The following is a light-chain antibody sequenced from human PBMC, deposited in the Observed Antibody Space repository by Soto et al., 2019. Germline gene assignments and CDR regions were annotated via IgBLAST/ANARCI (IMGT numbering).Light chain of an antibody. CDR2: GVS. Sequence: EIVMTQSPVTLSVSPGERVTLSCRASQSVSSNLAWYQQKPGQAPSLLMYGVSTRATGIPARFSGSGSGTEFTLTISSLQSEDFAVYYCQQYNRWPPWTFGQGTKVEIK. CDR1: QSVSSN. V-gene: IGKV3-15*01. CDR3: QQYNRWPPWT. J-gene: IGKJ1*01.